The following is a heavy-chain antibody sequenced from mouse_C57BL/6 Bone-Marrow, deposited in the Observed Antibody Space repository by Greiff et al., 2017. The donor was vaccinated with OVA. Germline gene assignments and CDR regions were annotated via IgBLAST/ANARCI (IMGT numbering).Heavy chain of an antibody. Sequence: QVQLQQPGAELVKPGASVKLSCKASGYTFTSYWMHWVKQRPGQGLEWIGMIHPNSGSTNYNEKFKSKATLTVDKSSSTAYMLLSSMTSEDSAVYYCARADYYGSRSYFDSWGQDTTLADTS. CDR3: ARADYYGSRSYFDS. J-gene: IGHJ2*01. V-gene: IGHV1-64*01. CDR1: GYTFTSYW. D-gene: IGHD1-1*01. CDR2: IHPNSGST.